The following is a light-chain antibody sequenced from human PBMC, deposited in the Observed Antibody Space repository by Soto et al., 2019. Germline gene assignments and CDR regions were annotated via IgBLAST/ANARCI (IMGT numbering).Light chain of an antibody. J-gene: IGLJ1*01. CDR3: CSYAGSYTYV. Sequence: QSALAQPASVSGSPGQSITISCTGTSSDVGGYNYVSWYQHHPGKAPKLMIYDVTKRPSGVRDRFSASKSGNTASLTISGFQAEDEADYYCCSYAGSYTYVFGTGTKVTVL. V-gene: IGLV2-11*01. CDR1: SSDVGGYNY. CDR2: DVT.